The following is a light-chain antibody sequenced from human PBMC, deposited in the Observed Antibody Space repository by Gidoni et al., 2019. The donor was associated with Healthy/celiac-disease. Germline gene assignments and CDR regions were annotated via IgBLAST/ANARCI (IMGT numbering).Light chain of an antibody. V-gene: IGKV1-33*01. CDR2: DAS. CDR3: QQYDNLLPIT. CDR1: QDISNY. Sequence: DIQMTQSPSSLSVSVGDRVTITCQASQDISNYLNWYQQKPGKAPKLLIYDASNLETGVPSRFSGSGSGTDFTFTISSLQPEDIATYYCQQYDNLLPITFGQXTRLEIK. J-gene: IGKJ5*01.